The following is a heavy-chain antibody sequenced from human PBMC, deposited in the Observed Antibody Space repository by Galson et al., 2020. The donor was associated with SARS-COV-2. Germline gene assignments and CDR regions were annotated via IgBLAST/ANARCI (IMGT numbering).Heavy chain of an antibody. CDR2: ISWADDT. D-gene: IGHD3-10*02. Sequence: SGPTLLKPTQTLTLTCTFSGFSLSTRGVGVGWIRQPPGNALEWLALISWADDTRYSSSLQSRLTITKDTSKNQVVLTMTNMDPVDTARYYCLHICLTQLRYEFWGQGTLVTGSS. J-gene: IGHJ4*02. CDR1: GFSLSTRGVG. V-gene: IGHV2-5*02. CDR3: LHICLTQLRYEF.